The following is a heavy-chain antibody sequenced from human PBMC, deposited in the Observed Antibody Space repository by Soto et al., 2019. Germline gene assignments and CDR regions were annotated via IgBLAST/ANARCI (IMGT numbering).Heavy chain of an antibody. D-gene: IGHD3-22*01. J-gene: IGHJ4*02. CDR1: GYSFTSYW. V-gene: IGHV5-51*01. CDR3: ARQEDYASSGYYCAY. CDR2: IYPGDSDT. Sequence: PGESLKISCKGSGYSFTSYWIGWVRQMPGKGLEWMVIIYPGDSDTRYSPSFQGQVTISADKSISTAYLQWSSLKASDTAMYYCARQEDYASSGYYCAYWGQGTLVTVSS.